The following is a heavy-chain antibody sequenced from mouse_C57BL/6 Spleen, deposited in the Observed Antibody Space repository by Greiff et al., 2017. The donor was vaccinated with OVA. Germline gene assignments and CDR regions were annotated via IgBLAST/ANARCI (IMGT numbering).Heavy chain of an antibody. J-gene: IGHJ4*01. CDR2: IWRGGST. CDR1: GFSLTSYG. Sequence: VTVVESGPGLVQPSQSLSITCTVSGFSLTSYGVHWVRQSPGKGLEWLGVIWRGGSTDYNAAFMSRLSITKDNSKSQVFVKMNSLQADNTAIYYCAKNEERGAMDYWGQGTSVTVAS. V-gene: IGHV2-5*01. CDR3: AKNEERGAMDY.